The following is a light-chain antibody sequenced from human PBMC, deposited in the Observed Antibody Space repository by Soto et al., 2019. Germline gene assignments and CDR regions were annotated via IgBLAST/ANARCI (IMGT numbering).Light chain of an antibody. CDR2: DAS. J-gene: IGKJ4*01. CDR3: QQFSSYPLN. V-gene: IGKV3-20*01. CDR1: QTVRNNY. Sequence: EFVLTQSPVTLSLSPVERATLSFRASQTVRNNYLAWYQQKPGQAPRLLIYDASSRATGIPDRFSGGGSGTDFTLTISRLEPEDFAVYYCQQFSSYPLNCGGGTKGDIK.